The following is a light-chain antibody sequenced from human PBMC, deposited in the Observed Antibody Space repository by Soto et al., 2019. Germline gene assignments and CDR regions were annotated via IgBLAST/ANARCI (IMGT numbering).Light chain of an antibody. CDR2: GAS. Sequence: EIVLTQSPGTLSLSPRERATLSCRASQSVSSSYLAWYQQKPGQAPRLLIYGASSRATGIPDRFSGSGSGTDSTLTFSRLEPEDFSVYYCQQYGSSPRTFGQGTKV. CDR1: QSVSSSY. J-gene: IGKJ1*01. V-gene: IGKV3-20*01. CDR3: QQYGSSPRT.